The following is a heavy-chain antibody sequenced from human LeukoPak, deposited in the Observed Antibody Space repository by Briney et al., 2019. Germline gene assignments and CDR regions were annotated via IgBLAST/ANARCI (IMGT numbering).Heavy chain of an antibody. CDR2: IWYDGSNK. CDR3: ASPLYYYDSSGYWANY. Sequence: GGSLRLSCAASGFTFSSYGMHWVRQAPGKGLEWVAVIWYDGSNKYYADSVKGRFTISRDNAKNSLYLQMNSLRAEDTAVYYCASPLYYYDSSGYWANYWGQGTLVTVSS. J-gene: IGHJ4*02. V-gene: IGHV3-33*03. CDR1: GFTFSSYG. D-gene: IGHD3-22*01.